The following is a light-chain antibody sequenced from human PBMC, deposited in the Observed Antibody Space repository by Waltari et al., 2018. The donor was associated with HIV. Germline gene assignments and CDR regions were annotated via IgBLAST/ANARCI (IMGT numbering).Light chain of an antibody. CDR1: QSISSW. Sequence: DIQMTQSPSPLSASVGDRVTITCRASQSISSWLDWYQQKPGKAPKRLIYKASSLESGVPSRFSGSGSGTEFTLTISSLQPDDFATYYCQHYNNYPWTFGQGTKVEIK. CDR3: QHYNNYPWT. CDR2: KAS. J-gene: IGKJ1*01. V-gene: IGKV1-5*03.